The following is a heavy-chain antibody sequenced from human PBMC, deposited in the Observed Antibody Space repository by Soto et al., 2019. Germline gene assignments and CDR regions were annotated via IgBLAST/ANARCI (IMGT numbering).Heavy chain of an antibody. D-gene: IGHD3-9*01. CDR1: GGSFSGYY. CDR2: INHSGST. Sequence: PSETLSLTCAVYGGSFSGYYWSWIRQPPGKGLEWIGEINHSGSTNYNPSLKSRVTISVDTSKNQFSLKLSSVTAADTAVYYCARDFGILTGYYTPVRYWGQGTLVTVS. J-gene: IGHJ4*02. V-gene: IGHV4-34*01. CDR3: ARDFGILTGYYTPVRY.